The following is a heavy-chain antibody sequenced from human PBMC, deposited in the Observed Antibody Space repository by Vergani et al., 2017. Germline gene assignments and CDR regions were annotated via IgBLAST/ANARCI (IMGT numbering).Heavy chain of an antibody. V-gene: IGHV2-5*01. D-gene: IGHD6-6*01. Sequence: QITLKESGPTLVKPTQTLTLTCTFSGFSLNTRGVSVAWIRQPPGKALDWLALIYWNDDQHYSPSLNNRVTITKDTSKNQVVLTMTNMDPVDTATYYCAHRGHIAARSGRYFDYWGQGTLVTVSS. CDR1: GFSLNTRGVS. J-gene: IGHJ4*02. CDR2: IYWNDDQ. CDR3: AHRGHIAARSGRYFDY.